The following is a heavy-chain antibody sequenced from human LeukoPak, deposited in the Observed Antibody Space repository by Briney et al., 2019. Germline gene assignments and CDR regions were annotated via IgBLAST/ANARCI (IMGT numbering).Heavy chain of an antibody. J-gene: IGHJ4*02. D-gene: IGHD6-19*01. Sequence: ASVKVSCKASGYTFTGYYMQWVRQAPGQGLEWMGWVNPNRGGTNYAQKLQGRVTMTTDTSTSTAYMELRSLRSDDTAVYYCARDVPQWLVISHALGYFDYWGQGTLVTVSS. CDR1: GYTFTGYY. CDR2: VNPNRGGT. CDR3: ARDVPQWLVISHALGYFDY. V-gene: IGHV1-2*02.